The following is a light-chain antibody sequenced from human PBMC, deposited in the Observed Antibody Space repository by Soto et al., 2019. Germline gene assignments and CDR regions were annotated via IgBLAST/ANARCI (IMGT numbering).Light chain of an antibody. J-gene: IGKJ2*01. Sequence: EIVLTQSPGTLSLSPGERATLSCRASQSVSSSYLAWYQQKPGQAPRLIIYGASDRATGIPDRFSGSGSGTDFTLTISRLVPEDSAVYYCQQYGSSPYTFGQGTTLEIK. CDR1: QSVSSSY. CDR3: QQYGSSPYT. V-gene: IGKV3-20*01. CDR2: GAS.